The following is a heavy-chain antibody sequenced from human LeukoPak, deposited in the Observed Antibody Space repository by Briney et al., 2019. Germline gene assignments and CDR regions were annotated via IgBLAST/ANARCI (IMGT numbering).Heavy chain of an antibody. CDR3: ARGEVFYDY. D-gene: IGHD2-8*01. J-gene: IGHJ4*02. CDR2: IHHSGST. CDR1: GDSISSGDYY. V-gene: IGHV4-30-4*01. Sequence: SETLSLTCTVSGDSISSGDYYWSWIRQPPGKGLEWIGYIHHSGSTFYNPSLKSRVIISVDTSKNQFSLKLNSVTAADTAVYYCARGEVFYDYRGQGTLVTVSS.